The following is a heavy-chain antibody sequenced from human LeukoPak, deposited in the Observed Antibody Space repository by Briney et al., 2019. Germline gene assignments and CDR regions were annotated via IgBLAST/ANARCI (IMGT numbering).Heavy chain of an antibody. V-gene: IGHV3-7*01. CDR2: IKQDGSEK. CDR1: GXTFSNHW. D-gene: IGHD6-6*01. CDR3: AKDLLTRIAARPDGYYYGMDV. Sequence: GGSLRLSCTASGXTFSNHWMSWVRQAPGKGLEWVANIKQDGSEKYYVDSVKGRFTISRDNSKNTLYLQMNSLRAEDTAVYYCAKDLLTRIAARPDGYYYGMDVWGQGTTVTVSS. J-gene: IGHJ6*02.